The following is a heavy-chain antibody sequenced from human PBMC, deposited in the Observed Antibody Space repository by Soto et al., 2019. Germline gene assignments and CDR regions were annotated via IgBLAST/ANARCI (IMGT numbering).Heavy chain of an antibody. V-gene: IGHV3-23*01. CDR1: GFTFSNYA. CDR3: AKLGSSAWSPHYYFDY. D-gene: IGHD3-10*01. J-gene: IGHJ4*02. Sequence: GGSLRLSCEASGFTFSNYAMDWVRQAPGKGLEWVAAITGNGSDTYYLDSVKGRFTISRDNSKNKLFLQVNSLRAEDTAIYYCAKLGSSAWSPHYYFDYWGQGTLVTVSS. CDR2: ITGNGSDT.